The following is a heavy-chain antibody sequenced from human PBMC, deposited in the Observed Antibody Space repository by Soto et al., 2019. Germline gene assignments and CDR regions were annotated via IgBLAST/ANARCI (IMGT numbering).Heavy chain of an antibody. V-gene: IGHV3-74*01. CDR1: GFTLSSFY. CDR2: INGDGSST. J-gene: IGHJ4*02. Sequence: EVQLEESGGGLVQPGGSLRLSCAASGFTLSSFYMHWLRQSPGKGLVWVSRINGDGSSTIYADSVKGRFTISRDNAKNTVYLQMNSLRVEDTAVYYCARGPGSISAAEDHWGQGTLVTVSS. D-gene: IGHD6-13*01. CDR3: ARGPGSISAAEDH.